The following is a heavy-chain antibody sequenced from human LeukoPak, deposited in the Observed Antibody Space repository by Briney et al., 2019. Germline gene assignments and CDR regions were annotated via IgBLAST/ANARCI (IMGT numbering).Heavy chain of an antibody. V-gene: IGHV3-7*01. CDR1: GFTFSGYW. CDR2: IKEDGSQK. J-gene: IGHJ4*02. D-gene: IGHD6-6*01. Sequence: GALRLSCAASGFTFSGYWMTWVRHAPGKGPEWVANIKEDGSQKYYVDSVRGRFTISRDNAKNSLFLQMNSLRAEDTAVYYCARRGGSSSRRSPVDYWGQGTLVTVSS. CDR3: ARRGGSSSRRSPVDY.